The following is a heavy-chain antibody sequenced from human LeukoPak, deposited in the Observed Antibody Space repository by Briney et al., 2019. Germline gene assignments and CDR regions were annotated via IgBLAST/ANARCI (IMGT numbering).Heavy chain of an antibody. J-gene: IGHJ3*02. Sequence: ASVKVSCKASGYTFTAYHMHWVRQAPGQGLGWMGTIDPSGGRTAYAQKFPGRVTVTSDTSTSTVYMDLSRLRSEDTAVYYCARPAPTGVDAFDTWGQGTLVTVSS. V-gene: IGHV1-46*01. CDR3: ARPAPTGVDAFDT. CDR1: GYTFTAYH. CDR2: IDPSGGRT. D-gene: IGHD3-10*01.